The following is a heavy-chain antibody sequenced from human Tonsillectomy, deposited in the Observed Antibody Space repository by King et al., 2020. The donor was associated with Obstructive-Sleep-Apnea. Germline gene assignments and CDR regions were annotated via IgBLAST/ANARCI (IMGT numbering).Heavy chain of an antibody. CDR3: ARGRRTAAAGCDF. J-gene: IGHJ4*02. V-gene: IGHV4-31*03. CDR1: GGSLNRGGYY. CDR2: IYYTDTT. D-gene: IGHD6-13*01. Sequence: VQLQESGPGLVKPSQTLSLTCTVSGGSLNRGGYYWGWIRQSPGKGLEWIGYIYYTDTTYYNPSLKSRLTISVDTSKNHLSLKLKSVTAADTAVYYCARGRRTAAAGCDFWGQGAQVTVSS.